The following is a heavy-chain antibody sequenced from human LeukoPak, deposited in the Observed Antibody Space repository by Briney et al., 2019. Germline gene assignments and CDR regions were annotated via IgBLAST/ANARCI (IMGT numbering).Heavy chain of an antibody. CDR2: ICPGDSDT. V-gene: IGHV5-51*01. CDR1: GYGFSSYW. J-gene: IGHJ4*02. Sequence: GESLKISCKGSGYGFSSYWIGWVRQMPGKGLEYMGIICPGDSDTRYSQSFQGQVTISADKSITTAYLQWSSLKASDTGMYYCARHTTVGGSLRFDYSGQGTLVSVSS. CDR3: ARHTTVGGSLRFDY. D-gene: IGHD4-23*01.